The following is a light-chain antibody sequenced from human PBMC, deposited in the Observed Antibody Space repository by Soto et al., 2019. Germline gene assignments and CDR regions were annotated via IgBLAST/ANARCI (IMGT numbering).Light chain of an antibody. CDR3: QQYGSSPIT. CDR1: QSVSSSY. Sequence: EIVLTQSPGTLSLSPGERATLSCRASQSVSSSYLAWYQQKPGQAPRLLIYGASSRATGIPDRFSGSGSGTDFTLTISRLEPDDFAVYYCQQYGSSPITXGQGTRLEIK. V-gene: IGKV3-20*01. J-gene: IGKJ5*01. CDR2: GAS.